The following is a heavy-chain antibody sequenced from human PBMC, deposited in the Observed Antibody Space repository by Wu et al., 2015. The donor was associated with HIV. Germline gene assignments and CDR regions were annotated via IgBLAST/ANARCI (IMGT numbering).Heavy chain of an antibody. CDR3: ARDPIYDSSGYSYYYYGMDV. J-gene: IGHJ6*02. CDR2: ISAYNGNT. V-gene: IGHV1-18*01. Sequence: QVQLVQSGAEVKKPGASVKISCKASGYTFTSYGISWVRQAPGQGLEWMGWISAYNGNTNYAQKLQGRVTMTTDTSTSTAYMELRSLRSDDTAVYYCARDPIYDSSGYSYYYYGMDVWGQGTTVTVSS. CDR1: GYTFTSYG. D-gene: IGHD3-22*01.